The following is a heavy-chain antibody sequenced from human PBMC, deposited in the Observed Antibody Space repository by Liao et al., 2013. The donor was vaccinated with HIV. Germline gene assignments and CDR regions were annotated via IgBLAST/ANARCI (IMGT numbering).Heavy chain of an antibody. CDR2: IYYSGNT. D-gene: IGHD3-9*01. J-gene: IGHJ4*02. CDR1: GGSFSDYY. Sequence: QVQLQQWGAGLLKPSETLSLTCAVYGGSFSDYYWGWIRQPPGKGLEWIGTIYYSGNTYYNPSLKSRVTISLGTSKNQFSLKLSSVTAADTAVYYCARRYILTGHFDYWGQGTLVTVSS. V-gene: IGHV4-34*01. CDR3: ARRYILTGHFDY.